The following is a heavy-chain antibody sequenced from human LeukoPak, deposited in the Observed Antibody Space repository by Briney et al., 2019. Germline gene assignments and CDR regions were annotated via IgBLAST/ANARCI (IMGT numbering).Heavy chain of an antibody. CDR2: INHSGST. J-gene: IGHJ4*02. Sequence: SETLSLTCAVYGGSFSGYYWSWIRQPPGKGLEWIGEINHSGSTNYNPSLKGRVTISVDTSKNQFSLKLSSVTAADTAVYYCARGSRTDYWGQGTLVTVSS. CDR3: ARGSRTDY. V-gene: IGHV4-34*01. D-gene: IGHD1-14*01. CDR1: GGSFSGYY.